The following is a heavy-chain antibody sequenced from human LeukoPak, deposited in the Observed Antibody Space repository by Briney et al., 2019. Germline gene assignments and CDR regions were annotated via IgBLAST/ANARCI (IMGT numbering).Heavy chain of an antibody. Sequence: PSETLSLTCTVSGGSISSYCWSWIRQPPGKGLEWIGYIYYSGSTNYNPSLKSRVTISVDTSKNQFSLKLSSVTAADTAVYYCARDGSSIAARMGRGFDYWGQGTLVTVSS. CDR1: GGSISSYC. V-gene: IGHV4-59*01. CDR3: ARDGSSIAARMGRGFDY. D-gene: IGHD6-6*01. J-gene: IGHJ4*02. CDR2: IYYSGST.